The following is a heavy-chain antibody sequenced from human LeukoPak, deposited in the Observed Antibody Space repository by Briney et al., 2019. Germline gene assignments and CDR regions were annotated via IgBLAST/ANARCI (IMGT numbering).Heavy chain of an antibody. D-gene: IGHD6-19*01. Sequence: SETLSLTCTVSGGSISSSSYYWGWIRQPPGRGLEWIGGIYYSGSTYYNPSLKSRVTISVDTSKNQFSLKLSSVTAADTAVYYCARPFSYSSGWYNFDYWGQGTLVTVSS. V-gene: IGHV4-39*01. CDR1: GGSISSSSYY. CDR2: IYYSGST. J-gene: IGHJ4*02. CDR3: ARPFSYSSGWYNFDY.